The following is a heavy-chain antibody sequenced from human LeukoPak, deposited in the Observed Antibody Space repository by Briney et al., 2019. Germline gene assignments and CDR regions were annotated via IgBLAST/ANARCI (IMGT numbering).Heavy chain of an antibody. V-gene: IGHV4-59*11. J-gene: IGHJ4*02. CDR1: GGSISSHY. CDR2: IHYSGST. D-gene: IGHD3-22*01. Sequence: SETLSLTCTVSGGSISSHYWSWIRQPPGRGLEWIAYIHYSGSTNYHPSLKSRVTILVDTSKNQFSLKLSSVTAADTAVYYCARVYDSSGYYYYFDYWGQGTLVTVSS. CDR3: ARVYDSSGYYYYFDY.